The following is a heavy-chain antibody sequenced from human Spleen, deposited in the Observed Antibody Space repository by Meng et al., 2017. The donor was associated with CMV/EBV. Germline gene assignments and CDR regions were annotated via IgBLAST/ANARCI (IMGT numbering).Heavy chain of an antibody. Sequence: GESLKISCADSEFSFADYGMSWVRQAPGKGLEWVSGINWDGGTTHYADSVKGRFTISRDNAKNSLYLQMNSLRADDTALYYCARDLSASWSTFDMWGRGTMVTVSS. CDR2: INWDGGTT. CDR3: ARDLSASWSTFDM. CDR1: EFSFADYG. V-gene: IGHV3-20*04. J-gene: IGHJ3*02. D-gene: IGHD6-13*01.